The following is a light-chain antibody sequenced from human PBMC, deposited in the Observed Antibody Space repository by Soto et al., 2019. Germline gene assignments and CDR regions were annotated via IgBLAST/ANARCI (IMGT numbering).Light chain of an antibody. CDR1: HSVRSS. V-gene: IGKV3-15*01. Sequence: IVMPQSPATLSVSPGERATVSCRASHSVRSSLAWYQQKPGQAPRLLIHGASTRATGIPGRFSGSGSGTEFTLIISSLQSEDFTVYYCQQYNEWPETFGHGTKVDIK. CDR3: QQYNEWPET. J-gene: IGKJ1*01. CDR2: GAS.